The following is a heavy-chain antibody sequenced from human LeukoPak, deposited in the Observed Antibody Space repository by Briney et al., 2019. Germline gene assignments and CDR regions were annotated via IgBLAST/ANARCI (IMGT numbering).Heavy chain of an antibody. V-gene: IGHV3-23*01. CDR3: AKERRADGDYISAFDI. J-gene: IGHJ3*02. Sequence: GGSLRLSCAASGFTFSTYAMSWVRQPPGKGLEWVSAISGSGAYTYYADSVKGRFTISRDNSKNTLYLQMISLGVEDTAVYYCAKERRADGDYISAFDIWGQGTMVTVSS. CDR1: GFTFSTYA. CDR2: ISGSGAYT. D-gene: IGHD4-17*01.